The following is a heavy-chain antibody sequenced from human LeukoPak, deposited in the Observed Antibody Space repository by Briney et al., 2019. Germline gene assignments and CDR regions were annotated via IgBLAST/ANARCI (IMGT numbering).Heavy chain of an antibody. V-gene: IGHV1-69*13. D-gene: IGHD3-16*02. Sequence: GASVKVSCKASGGTFSSYAISWVRQAPGQGLEWMGGIIPIFGTANYAQKFQGRVTITADESTSTAYMELSSLRSEDTAVYYCARSGILYDYVWGSYRPTSFDYWGQGTTVTVSS. J-gene: IGHJ4*03. CDR1: GGTFSSYA. CDR2: IIPIFGTA. CDR3: ARSGILYDYVWGSYRPTSFDY.